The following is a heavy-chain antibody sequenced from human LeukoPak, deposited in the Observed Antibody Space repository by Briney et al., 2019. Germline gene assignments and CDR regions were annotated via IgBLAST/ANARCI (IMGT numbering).Heavy chain of an antibody. D-gene: IGHD3-10*01. CDR2: ISWNSGTI. CDR1: GFTYDDYA. V-gene: IGHV3-9*01. Sequence: PGRSLRLSCAASGFTYDDYAMHWLPQAPGKGREGVSGISWNSGTIGYADSVKGRFTITTDNAKNSLYLQMNSLRAEDTALYYCAKDRTVSPGSLDYWGQGTLVTVSS. J-gene: IGHJ4*02. CDR3: AKDRTVSPGSLDY.